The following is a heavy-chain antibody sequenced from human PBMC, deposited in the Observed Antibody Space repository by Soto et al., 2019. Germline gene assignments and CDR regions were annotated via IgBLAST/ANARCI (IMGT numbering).Heavy chain of an antibody. D-gene: IGHD2-21*02. CDR1: GGTFSSYA. CDR3: ARAGYCGGDCYWMGEAFDY. Sequence: QVQLVQSGAEVKKPGSSVKVSCKASGGTFSSYAISWVRQAPGQGLEWMGGIIPIFGTANYAQKFQGRVTITADESTSTAYMELSSLRSEDTAVYYCARAGYCGGDCYWMGEAFDYWGQGTLVTVSS. J-gene: IGHJ4*02. CDR2: IIPIFGTA. V-gene: IGHV1-69*12.